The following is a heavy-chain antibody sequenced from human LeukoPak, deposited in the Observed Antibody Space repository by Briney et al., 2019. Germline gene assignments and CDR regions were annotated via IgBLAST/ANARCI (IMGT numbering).Heavy chain of an antibody. D-gene: IGHD2-15*01. J-gene: IGHJ5*02. V-gene: IGHV4-30-2*01. Sequence: SQTLSLTCTVSGGSISSGGYYWSWLRQPPGKGLEWIGYIYHSGSTYYNPSLKSRVTISVDTSKNQFSLKLSSVTAADTAVYYCARGSCSGGSCYTPPFDPWGQGTLVTVSS. CDR2: IYHSGST. CDR3: ARGSCSGGSCYTPPFDP. CDR1: GGSISSGGYY.